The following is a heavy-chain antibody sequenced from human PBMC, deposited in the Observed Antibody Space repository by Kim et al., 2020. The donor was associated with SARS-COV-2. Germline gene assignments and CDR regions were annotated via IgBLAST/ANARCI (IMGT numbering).Heavy chain of an antibody. J-gene: IGHJ6*02. Sequence: GESLKISCKGSGYSFTSYWISWVRQMPGKGLEWMGRIDPSDSYTNYSPSFQGHVTISADKSISTAYLQWSSLKASDTAMYYCARHGPTPQLEWLRLNEGSRSSDYYYYGMDVWGQGTTVTVSS. CDR2: IDPSDSYT. D-gene: IGHD5-12*01. CDR3: ARHGPTPQLEWLRLNEGSRSSDYYYYGMDV. V-gene: IGHV5-10-1*01. CDR1: GYSFTSYW.